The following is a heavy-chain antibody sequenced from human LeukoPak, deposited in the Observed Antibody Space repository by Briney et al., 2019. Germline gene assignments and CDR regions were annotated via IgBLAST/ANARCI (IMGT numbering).Heavy chain of an antibody. D-gene: IGHD6-13*01. J-gene: IGHJ4*02. CDR1: GGSISSYY. V-gene: IGHV4-4*07. Sequence: NPSETLSLTCTVSGGSISSYYWSWIRQPAGKGLEWIGRIYSTGSTNYNPSLKSRVTMSVDTSKNQFSLRLRSVTAADTAVYYCARQIVSAGTAGFDFWGQGALVTVSS. CDR2: IYSTGST. CDR3: ARQIVSAGTAGFDF.